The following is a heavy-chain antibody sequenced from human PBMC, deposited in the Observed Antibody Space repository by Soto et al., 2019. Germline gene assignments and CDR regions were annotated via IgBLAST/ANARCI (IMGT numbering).Heavy chain of an antibody. V-gene: IGHV4-31*03. CDR1: GGSISSGGYF. CDR2: MSYSGST. Sequence: SETLSLTCTVSGGSISSGGYFWSWIRQHPVKGLEWIGYMSYSGSTYYNPSLRSRVTISVDTSKNQFSVRLSSVTAADTAVYYCASQRAYSDGELDYWGQGTLVTVSS. D-gene: IGHD5-18*01. CDR3: ASQRAYSDGELDY. J-gene: IGHJ4*02.